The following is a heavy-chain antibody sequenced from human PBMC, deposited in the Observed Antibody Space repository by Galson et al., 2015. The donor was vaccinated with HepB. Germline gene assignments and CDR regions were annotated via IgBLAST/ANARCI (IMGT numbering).Heavy chain of an antibody. J-gene: IGHJ4*02. CDR2: IWKDGSNK. V-gene: IGHV3-33*01. D-gene: IGHD6-19*01. Sequence: SLRLSCAASGFAFGNYGMHWVRQAPGKGLEWMALIWKDGSNKHYADSLKGRFRISRDNTKNTLFLEADSLRDEDTAVYYCAREDATITVAALEYWGQGVLVTVSS. CDR3: AREDATITVAALEY. CDR1: GFAFGNYG.